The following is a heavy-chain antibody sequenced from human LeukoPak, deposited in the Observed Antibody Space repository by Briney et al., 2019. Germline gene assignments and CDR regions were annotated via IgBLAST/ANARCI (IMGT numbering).Heavy chain of an antibody. J-gene: IGHJ3*02. CDR2: ISYDGSNK. Sequence: GGSLRLSCAASGFTFSSYAMHWVRQAPGKGLEWVAVISYDGSNKYYADSVKGRFTISRDNSKNTLNLQMNSLRAEDTAVYYCGATGAFDIWGQGTMVTVSS. V-gene: IGHV3-30-3*01. CDR1: GFTFSSYA. CDR3: GATGAFDI. D-gene: IGHD1-26*01.